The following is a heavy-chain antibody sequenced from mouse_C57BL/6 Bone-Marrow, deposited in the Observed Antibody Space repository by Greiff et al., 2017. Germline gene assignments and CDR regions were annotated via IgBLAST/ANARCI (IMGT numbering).Heavy chain of an antibody. CDR3: ARQLRLRWAMDY. CDR1: GFTFSDYG. V-gene: IGHV5-17*01. Sequence: EVKLVESGGGLVKPGGSLKLSCAASGFTFSDYGMHWVRQAPEKGLEWVAYISSGSSTIYYADTVKGRFTISRDNAKNTLFLQMTSLRSEDTAMYYCARQLRLRWAMDYWGQGTSVTVSS. CDR2: ISSGSSTI. D-gene: IGHD3-2*02. J-gene: IGHJ4*01.